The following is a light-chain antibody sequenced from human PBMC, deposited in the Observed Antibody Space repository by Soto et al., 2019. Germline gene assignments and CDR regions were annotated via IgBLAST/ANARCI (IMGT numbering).Light chain of an antibody. V-gene: IGKV3D-20*02. CDR3: QQRSNWPLT. CDR2: GAS. CDR1: QSLNARY. Sequence: EIVLTQSPGTLSLSPRERATLSCRASQSLNARYLAWYQVKPGQAPRLLFYGASSRATGIPDRFIGSGSGTDFTLTITGLEPEDFAVYYCQQRSNWPLTFGGGTKVDIK. J-gene: IGKJ4*01.